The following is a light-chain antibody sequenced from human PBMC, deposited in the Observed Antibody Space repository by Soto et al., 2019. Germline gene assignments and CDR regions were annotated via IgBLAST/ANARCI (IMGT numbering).Light chain of an antibody. CDR3: QQYNNWAPWT. CDR2: GES. Sequence: EILLTQSPATRAFSPVDTATLSFSASQSLGGNLGWYQQKPGQAPLLLMYGESTRATGIPARFSGSGSGTAFNLNISSIQSEDFALYYCQQYNNWAPWTFGQGTKVDIK. V-gene: IGKV3-15*01. J-gene: IGKJ1*01. CDR1: QSLGGN.